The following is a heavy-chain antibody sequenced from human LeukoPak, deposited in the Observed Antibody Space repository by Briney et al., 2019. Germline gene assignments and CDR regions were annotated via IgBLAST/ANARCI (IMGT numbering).Heavy chain of an antibody. CDR1: GYIFTGYY. CDR2: INPNSGDT. D-gene: IGHD3-22*01. CDR3: ARVLRASVWDNSGHPDY. Sequence: ASVKVSCKASGYIFTGYYLHWVRQAPGQGLEWMGWINPNSGDTKYAQEFQGRVTMTRDTSISTAYMELSGLRSDDTAVYYCARVLRASVWDNSGHPDYWGQGALVTVSS. V-gene: IGHV1-2*02. J-gene: IGHJ4*02.